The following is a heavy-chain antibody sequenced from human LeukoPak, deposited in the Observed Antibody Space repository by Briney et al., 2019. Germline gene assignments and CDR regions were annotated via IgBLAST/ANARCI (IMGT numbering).Heavy chain of an antibody. CDR3: ARDVNLYCSGGSCYPTSPYMDV. J-gene: IGHJ6*03. V-gene: IGHV4-39*07. CDR2: IYYSGST. D-gene: IGHD2-15*01. Sequence: SETLSLTCTVSGGSISSSSYYWGRLRQPPGKGLEWIGNIYYSGSTYYNPSLKSRVTISVDTSKNQFSLKLSSVTAADTAVYYCARDVNLYCSGGSCYPTSPYMDVWGKGTTVTISS. CDR1: GGSISSSSYY.